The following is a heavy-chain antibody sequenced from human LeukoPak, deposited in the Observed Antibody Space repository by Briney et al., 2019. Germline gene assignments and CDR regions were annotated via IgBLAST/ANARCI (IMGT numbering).Heavy chain of an antibody. CDR1: GYTFSDYY. J-gene: IGHJ5*02. CDR2: MNVKTGAT. CDR3: ARDAFGESTVNWFDP. D-gene: IGHD3-10*01. Sequence: ASVTVSCKASGYTFSDYYIHWVRQAPGHGLEWLGWMNVKTGATSSAQRFPGRFTMTRDTSISTAYMELSRLRSDDTAVYYCARDAFGESTVNWFDPWGQGTLVTVSS. V-gene: IGHV1-2*02.